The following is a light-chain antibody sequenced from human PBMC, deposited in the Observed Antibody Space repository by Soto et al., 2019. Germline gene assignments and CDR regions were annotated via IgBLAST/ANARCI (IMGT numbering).Light chain of an antibody. CDR1: QGVGTY. CDR3: QQLNSYPLT. J-gene: IGKJ4*01. CDR2: AAS. V-gene: IGKV1-9*01. Sequence: DIQLTQSPSFLSASVGDRVTITCRARQGVGTYLAWYQQRPGKAPKFLIYAASTLQSGVPSRFSGSGSGTEFTLTISSLQPEDFATYYCQQLNSYPLTFGGGTEVGIK.